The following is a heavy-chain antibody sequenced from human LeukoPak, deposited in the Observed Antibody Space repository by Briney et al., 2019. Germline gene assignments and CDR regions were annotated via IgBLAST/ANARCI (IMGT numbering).Heavy chain of an antibody. Sequence: GASVKVSCKASGGTFSSYAISWVRQAPGQGLELMGGIIPIFGTANYAQKFQGRVTITADESTGTAYMELSSLRSEDTAVYYCAARGDYGDYVRFDYWGQGTLVTVSS. V-gene: IGHV1-69*13. CDR2: IIPIFGTA. CDR1: GGTFSSYA. D-gene: IGHD4-17*01. CDR3: AARGDYGDYVRFDY. J-gene: IGHJ4*02.